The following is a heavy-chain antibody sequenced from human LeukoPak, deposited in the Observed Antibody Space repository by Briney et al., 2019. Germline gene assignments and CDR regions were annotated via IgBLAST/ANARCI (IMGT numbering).Heavy chain of an antibody. CDR3: ARFPMYDFWSGYLDY. Sequence: GASVKVSCKASGYTFTGYYMHWVRQAPGQGLEWMGWINPNSGGTNYAQKFQGRVTMTRDTSISTAYMELSRLRSEDTAVYYCARFPMYDFWSGYLDYWGQGTLVTVSS. CDR2: INPNSGGT. CDR1: GYTFTGYY. D-gene: IGHD3-3*01. J-gene: IGHJ4*02. V-gene: IGHV1-2*02.